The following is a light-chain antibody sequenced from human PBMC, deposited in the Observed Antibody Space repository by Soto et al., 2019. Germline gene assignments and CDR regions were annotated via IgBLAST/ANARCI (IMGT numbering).Light chain of an antibody. CDR3: QHYNNWPLT. V-gene: IGKV1-39*01. CDR1: QNINTY. Sequence: DIQMTQAPYSLSAAVGDRVTIACRASQNINTYLNWYQQKPGKAPKRLIYAASSLQSGVPSRFSGSGSGTEFTLTISSLQSEDVAVYYCQHYNNWPLTFGQGTKVDIK. CDR2: AAS. J-gene: IGKJ1*01.